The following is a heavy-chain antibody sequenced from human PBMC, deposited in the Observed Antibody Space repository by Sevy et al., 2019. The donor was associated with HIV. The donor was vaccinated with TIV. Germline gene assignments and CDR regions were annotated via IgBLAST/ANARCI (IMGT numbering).Heavy chain of an antibody. D-gene: IGHD3-22*01. CDR3: ARGSGNYDFNRKFEY. CDR2: IYYTGST. J-gene: IGHJ4*02. CDR1: GASISNDY. Sequence: SETLSLTCTVSGASISNDYWSWIRQPPGKGLEWIGYIYYTGSTTYNPSLKSRVTMSVDMSKNQFALKLSSVTAADTAVYYSARGSGNYDFNRKFEYWGQGTLVTLSS. V-gene: IGHV4-59*12.